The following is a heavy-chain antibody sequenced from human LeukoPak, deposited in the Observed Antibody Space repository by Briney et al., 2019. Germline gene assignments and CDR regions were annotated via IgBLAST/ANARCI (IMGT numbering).Heavy chain of an antibody. Sequence: PSETLSLTCTVSGGSISSSGYYWSWIRQHPGKGLEWIGYIYYSGSTYYNPSLKSRVTISVDTSKNQFSLKLSSVTAADTAVYYCAGGITGTTFDYWGQGTLVTVSS. D-gene: IGHD1-7*01. CDR1: GGSISSSGYY. J-gene: IGHJ4*02. CDR3: AGGITGTTFDY. V-gene: IGHV4-31*03. CDR2: IYYSGST.